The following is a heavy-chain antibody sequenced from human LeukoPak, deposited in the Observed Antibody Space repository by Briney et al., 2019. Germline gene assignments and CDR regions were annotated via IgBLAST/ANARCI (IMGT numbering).Heavy chain of an antibody. V-gene: IGHV4-59*12. CDR3: ARDWEITMVRGDPPHNWFDP. J-gene: IGHJ5*02. CDR1: GGSIGSYY. D-gene: IGHD3-10*01. Sequence: SATLSLTCIVSGGSIGSYYWSWVRQTPGKGLEWIGYVYYTGRTNYNPSLKGRVTMLVDTSKNQFSLKLSSVTAADTAVYYCARDWEITMVRGDPPHNWFDPWGQGTLVTVSS. CDR2: VYYTGRT.